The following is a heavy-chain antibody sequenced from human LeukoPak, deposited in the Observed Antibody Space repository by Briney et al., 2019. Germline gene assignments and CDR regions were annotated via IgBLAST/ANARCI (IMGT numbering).Heavy chain of an antibody. Sequence: KPGGSLRLSCAASGFTFSSYSMNWVRQAPGKGLEWVSSISSSSSYIYYADSVKGRFTISRDNANNSLYLQMNSLRAEDTAVYYCARLRTVAGHTFDYWGQGTLVTVSS. CDR2: ISSSSSYI. J-gene: IGHJ4*02. D-gene: IGHD6-19*01. CDR3: ARLRTVAGHTFDY. CDR1: GFTFSSYS. V-gene: IGHV3-21*01.